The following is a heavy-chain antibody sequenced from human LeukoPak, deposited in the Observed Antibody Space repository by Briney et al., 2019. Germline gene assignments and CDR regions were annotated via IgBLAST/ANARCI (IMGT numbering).Heavy chain of an antibody. V-gene: IGHV4-39*01. CDR3: ARMIGDDAFDI. CDR2: IYYSGTT. CDR1: GGSISSSSYY. D-gene: IGHD3-22*01. Sequence: SETLSLTCTVSGGSISSSSYYWDWIRQPPGKGLEWIGTIYYSGTTYYNPSLKSRVTISVDTSRNQFSPKLSSVTATDTAVYYCARMIGDDAFDIWGQGTMVTVSS. J-gene: IGHJ3*02.